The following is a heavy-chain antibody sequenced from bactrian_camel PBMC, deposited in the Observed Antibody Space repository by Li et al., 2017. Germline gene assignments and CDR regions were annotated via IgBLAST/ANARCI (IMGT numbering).Heavy chain of an antibody. J-gene: IGHJ4*01. CDR2: IDGDGNT. Sequence: QLVESGGGSVQAGGSLRLSCVASGYTFNRFRLGWFRQAAGKEREAVAAIDGDGNTHYADSVQGRFTISKDNAGNTLYLQMNSLKPEDTAVYYCAADQGYAGRGLSLREGSFRYWGQGTQVTVS. CDR1: GYTFNRFR. CDR3: AADQGYAGRGLSLREGSFRY. V-gene: IGHV3S55*01. D-gene: IGHD5*01.